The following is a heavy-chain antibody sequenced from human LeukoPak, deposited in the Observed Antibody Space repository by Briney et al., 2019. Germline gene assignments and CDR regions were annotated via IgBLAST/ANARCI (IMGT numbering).Heavy chain of an antibody. D-gene: IGHD4-17*01. CDR1: GGSISSGDYY. J-gene: IGHJ4*02. V-gene: IGHV4-30-4*01. CDR2: IYYSGTT. CDR3: ARGGIYGDSSHYFDY. Sequence: KPSETLSLTCTVSGGSISSGDYYWSWIRQPPGKGLEWIGYIYYSGTTYYNPSLKSRATISGDTSKNQFSMKLSSVTAADTAVYHCARGGIYGDSSHYFDYWGQGTLVTVSS.